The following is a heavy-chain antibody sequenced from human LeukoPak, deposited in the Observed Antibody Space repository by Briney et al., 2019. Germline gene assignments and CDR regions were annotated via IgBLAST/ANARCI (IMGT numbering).Heavy chain of an antibody. J-gene: IGHJ4*02. CDR1: GFTFTKCA. CDR3: AGDRNSDWYSPLDY. CDR2: ITATGDTA. D-gene: IGHD6-19*01. Sequence: GGSLRLSCVASGFTFTKCAMSWIRQAPGKGLEWVAIITATGDTAYYADSVKGRFTISRDNSRNTVYMQMDSLRAEDTAIYYCAGDRNSDWYSPLDYWGRGSQVTVSP. V-gene: IGHV3-23*01.